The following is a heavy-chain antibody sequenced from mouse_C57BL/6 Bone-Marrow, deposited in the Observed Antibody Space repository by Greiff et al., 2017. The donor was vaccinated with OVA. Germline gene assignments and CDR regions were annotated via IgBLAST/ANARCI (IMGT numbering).Heavy chain of an antibody. CDR1: GYTFTSYW. CDR2: IHPNSGST. V-gene: IGHV1-64*01. CDR3: ARYYGSSPYWYFDV. D-gene: IGHD1-1*01. J-gene: IGHJ1*03. Sequence: QVQLQQPGAELVKPGASVKLSCKASGYTFTSYWMHWVKQRPGQGLEWIGMIHPNSGSTNYNEKFKSKATLTVDKSSSTAYMQLSSLTSEDSAVYYCARYYGSSPYWYFDVWGTGTTVTVSS.